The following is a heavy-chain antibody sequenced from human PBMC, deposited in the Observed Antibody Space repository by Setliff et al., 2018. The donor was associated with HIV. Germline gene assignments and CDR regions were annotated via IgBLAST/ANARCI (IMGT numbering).Heavy chain of an antibody. D-gene: IGHD3-10*01. CDR1: GYTFTTYS. CDR2: INVGNGDT. V-gene: IGHV1-3*01. Sequence: ASVKVSCKASGYTFTTYSLHWERQAPGQSLEWMGWINVGNGDTKYSQDLQGRITITRDTSANTAYMELSRLRSDDTAVYFCARGALLAVFDFDHWGHGTLVTVSS. J-gene: IGHJ4*01. CDR3: ARGALLAVFDFDH.